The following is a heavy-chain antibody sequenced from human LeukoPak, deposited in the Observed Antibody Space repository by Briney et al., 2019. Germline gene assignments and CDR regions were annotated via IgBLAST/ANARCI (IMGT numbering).Heavy chain of an antibody. J-gene: IGHJ5*02. CDR1: GGSISSSSYY. CDR3: ARGHDYGDYVSWFDP. Sequence: SETLSLTCTVSGGSISSSSYYWGWIRQPPGKGLEWIGYIYYSGSTNYNPSLKSRVTISVDTSKNQFSLKLSSVTAADTAVYYCARGHDYGDYVSWFDPWGQGTLVTVSS. V-gene: IGHV4-61*05. D-gene: IGHD4-17*01. CDR2: IYYSGST.